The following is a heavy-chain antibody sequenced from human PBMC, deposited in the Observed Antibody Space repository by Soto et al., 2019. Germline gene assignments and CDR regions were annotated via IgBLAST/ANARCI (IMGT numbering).Heavy chain of an antibody. CDR3: ARHAYVDYVSSWFDP. D-gene: IGHD4-17*01. CDR2: IYYSGRT. CDR1: GFCISRGFY. Sequence: SATLSLTCVISGFCISRGFYWGLLRQSPGKGLMWTGRIYYSGRTYYNPPLKSLVTISVDTSKNQFSLKLSSVTAADTAVYYCARHAYVDYVSSWFDPWGQGILVTVSS. J-gene: IGHJ5*02. V-gene: IGHV4-38-2*01.